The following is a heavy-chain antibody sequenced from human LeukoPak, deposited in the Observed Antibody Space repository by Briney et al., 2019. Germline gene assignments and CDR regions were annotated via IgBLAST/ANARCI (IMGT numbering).Heavy chain of an antibody. CDR1: GGSISSYY. J-gene: IGHJ5*02. V-gene: IGHV4-59*01. CDR2: IYYSGST. CDR3: ARGVAANWFDP. Sequence: SETLSLTCTVSGGSISSYYWSWIRQPPGKGLEWIGCIYYSGSTNYNPSFKSRVTISVDTSKNQFSLKLSSVTAADTAVYYCARGVAANWFDPWGQGTLVTVSS. D-gene: IGHD6-25*01.